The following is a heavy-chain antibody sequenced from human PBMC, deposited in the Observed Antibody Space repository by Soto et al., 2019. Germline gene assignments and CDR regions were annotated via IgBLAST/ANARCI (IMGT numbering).Heavy chain of an antibody. Sequence: EVQLLESGGGLVQPGGSLRLSCAASGFTFSSYAMSWVRQAPGKGLEWVSAISGSGGSTYYADSVKGRFTISRDNSKNTLYLQMNSLRAEDTAVYYCAKDSRYSYGAHDAFDIWGQGTMVTVSS. J-gene: IGHJ3*02. CDR2: ISGSGGST. V-gene: IGHV3-23*01. CDR3: AKDSRYSYGAHDAFDI. CDR1: GFTFSSYA. D-gene: IGHD5-18*01.